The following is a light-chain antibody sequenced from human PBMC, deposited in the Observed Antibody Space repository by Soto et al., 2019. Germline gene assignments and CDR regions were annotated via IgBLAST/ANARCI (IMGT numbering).Light chain of an antibody. CDR2: GAS. J-gene: IGKJ2*01. CDR1: QSVSSN. V-gene: IGKV3-15*01. CDR3: QQYNNWPPYT. Sequence: EIVMTQSPATLSVSPGERDTLSCRASQSVSSNLAWYQQKTGQAPRLLIYGASTKATGIPARLSCSGSGTEFTLIISSRQSEDFEVYYCQQYNNWPPYTFSQGTKLEIK.